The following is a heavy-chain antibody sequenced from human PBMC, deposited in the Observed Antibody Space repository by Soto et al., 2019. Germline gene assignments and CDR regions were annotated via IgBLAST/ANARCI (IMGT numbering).Heavy chain of an antibody. D-gene: IGHD3-16*01. CDR2: INGDGSST. Sequence: EVQLVESGGGLVQPGGSLRLSCAASGFTFSSHWMHWVRQAPGKGLVWVSRINGDGSSTTYADSVKGRFTISRDDAKSTLYLQMNSLRAEDTDVYYCARGLEEWGKPTVIWGQGTVVTVSS. V-gene: IGHV3-74*01. J-gene: IGHJ3*02. CDR3: ARGLEEWGKPTVI. CDR1: GFTFSSHW.